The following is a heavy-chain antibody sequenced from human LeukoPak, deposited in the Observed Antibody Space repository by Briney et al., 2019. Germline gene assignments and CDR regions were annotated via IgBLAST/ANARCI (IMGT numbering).Heavy chain of an antibody. Sequence: ASVKVSCEASGYTFTNYAIHWVRQAPGQRLEWMGWINAGNGNTKYSQKFQGRVTITRDTSASTAYMELSSLRSEDTAVYYCARGREVLRFLEWSYYFDYWGQGILVTVSS. CDR2: INAGNGNT. CDR3: ARGREVLRFLEWSYYFDY. CDR1: GYTFTNYA. D-gene: IGHD3-3*01. J-gene: IGHJ4*02. V-gene: IGHV1-3*01.